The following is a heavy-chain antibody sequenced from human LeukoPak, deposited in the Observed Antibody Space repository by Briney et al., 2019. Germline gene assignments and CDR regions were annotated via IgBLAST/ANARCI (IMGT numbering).Heavy chain of an antibody. D-gene: IGHD2-21*01. V-gene: IGHV3-30*04. CDR2: ISYDGSNK. J-gene: IGHJ6*03. CDR1: GFTFSSYA. Sequence: GGSLRLSCAASGFTFSSYAMHWVRQAPGKGLEWVAVISYDGSNKYYADSVTGRFTISRDNSKNTLYLQMISLRADDTAVYYCARDVVPYYYYYMDVWGKGTTVTVSS. CDR3: ARDVVPYYYYYMDV.